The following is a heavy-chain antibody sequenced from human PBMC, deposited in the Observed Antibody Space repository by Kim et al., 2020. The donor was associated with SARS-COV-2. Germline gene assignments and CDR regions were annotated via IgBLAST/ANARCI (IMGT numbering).Heavy chain of an antibody. CDR3: AKESGSKNYYYYYMDV. V-gene: IGHV3-23*01. J-gene: IGHJ6*03. D-gene: IGHD1-26*01. Sequence: VEGRFTISRDNYKNTLYLQMNSLRAEDTAVYYCAKESGSKNYYYYYMDVWGKGTTVTVSS.